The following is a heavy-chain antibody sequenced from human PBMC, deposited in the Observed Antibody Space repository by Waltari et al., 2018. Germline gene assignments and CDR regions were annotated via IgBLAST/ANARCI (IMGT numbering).Heavy chain of an antibody. J-gene: IGHJ5*02. D-gene: IGHD6-13*01. CDR2: IYHSGST. CDR1: GYSISSGYY. V-gene: IGHV4-38-2*01. CDR3: AGSFYSSSWYRGLNWFDP. Sequence: QVQLQESGPGLVKPSETLSLTCAVSGYSISSGYYWGWIRQPPGKGLEWIGSIYHSGSTSYNASHKNGSTKSIDKSKNRFSLKLSSVTAADTAVYYCAGSFYSSSWYRGLNWFDPWGQGTLVTVSS.